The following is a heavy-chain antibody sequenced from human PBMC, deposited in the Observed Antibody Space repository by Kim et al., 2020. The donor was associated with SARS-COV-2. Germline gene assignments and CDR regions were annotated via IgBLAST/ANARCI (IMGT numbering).Heavy chain of an antibody. J-gene: IGHJ5*02. CDR2: INHSGST. CDR3: ARSPYGRNWFDP. CDR1: GGSFSGYY. Sequence: SETLSLTCAVYGGSFSGYYWSWIRQPPGKGLEWIGEINHSGSTNYNPSLKSRVTISVDTSKNQFSLKLSSVTAADTAVYYCARSPYGRNWFDPWGQGTLVTVSS. D-gene: IGHD3-10*01. V-gene: IGHV4-34*01.